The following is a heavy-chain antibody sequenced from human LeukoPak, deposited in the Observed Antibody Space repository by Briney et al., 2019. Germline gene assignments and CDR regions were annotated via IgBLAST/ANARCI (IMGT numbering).Heavy chain of an antibody. V-gene: IGHV1-58*02. D-gene: IGHD2-21*02. Sequence: SVKVSCKTSGFTFSSSAIQWVRQARGERLEWVGWIGVGNGNTNYAHKLQERVTITRDMSTSAAYMELSSLRSEDTAVYYCAAELYRGGDCCHFDYWGQGTLVTVSS. CDR1: GFTFSSSA. CDR3: AAELYRGGDCCHFDY. J-gene: IGHJ4*02. CDR2: IGVGNGNT.